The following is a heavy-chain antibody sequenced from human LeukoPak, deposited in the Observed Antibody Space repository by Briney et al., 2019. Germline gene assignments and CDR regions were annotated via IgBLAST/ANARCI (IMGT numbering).Heavy chain of an antibody. CDR2: IYYSGNT. J-gene: IGHJ5*02. CDR3: ARGHSGSHYWLNWFDP. Sequence: SETLSLTCTVSGGSISSGGYYWRWTRQHPGEGLEWIGYIYYSGNTYYNPSLTSRFTISVDTSKNQFSLKLSSVTAADTAVYYCARGHSGSHYWLNWFDPWGQGTLVTVSS. D-gene: IGHD1-26*01. V-gene: IGHV4-31*03. CDR1: GGSISSGGYY.